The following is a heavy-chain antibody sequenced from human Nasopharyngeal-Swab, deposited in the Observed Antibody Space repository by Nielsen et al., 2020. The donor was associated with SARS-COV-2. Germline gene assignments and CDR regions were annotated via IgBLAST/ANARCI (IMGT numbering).Heavy chain of an antibody. CDR3: ARDIEEWLVVPALSFDY. J-gene: IGHJ4*02. V-gene: IGHV1-18*01. D-gene: IGHD3-3*01. CDR1: GYSFRSYG. Sequence: ASVQVSCNASGYSFRSYGINWVRQAPGQGLEWMGWISVYNADTNYAQKLQGRVSMTTDTSTRTAYMELRSLISDDTAVYYCARDIEEWLVVPALSFDYWGQGTLVTVSS. CDR2: ISVYNADT.